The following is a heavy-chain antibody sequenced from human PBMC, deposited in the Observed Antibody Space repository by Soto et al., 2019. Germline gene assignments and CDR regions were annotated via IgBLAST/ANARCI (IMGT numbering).Heavy chain of an antibody. CDR3: ARAFCFNDAWYYYFDL. CDR2: IYYDGSNK. D-gene: IGHD2-15*01. Sequence: GGSLTLSRLGSGFTFSTYAMHWVPPAPGKGLEWVAVIYYDGSNKYYADSVKGRFSISRDNSKNTLYLQMNSLRAEDTAVYYCARAFCFNDAWYYYFDLWGQETLVTISS. V-gene: IGHV3-33*01. J-gene: IGHJ4*02. CDR1: GFTFSTYA.